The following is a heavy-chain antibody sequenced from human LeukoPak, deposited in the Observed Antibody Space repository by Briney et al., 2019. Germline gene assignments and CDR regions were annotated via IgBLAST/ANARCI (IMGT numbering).Heavy chain of an antibody. D-gene: IGHD1-26*01. CDR2: IYPGDSDT. CDR3: ARHYLGATSAIDY. V-gene: IGHV5-51*01. J-gene: IGHJ4*02. CDR1: GYSFPSYW. Sequence: GESLKISCKGSGYSFPSYWIGWVRQMPGKGLEWKGIIYPGDSDTRYSPSFQGQVTISADNSISTAYLQWSSLKASDTAMYYCARHYLGATSAIDYWGQGTLVTVSS.